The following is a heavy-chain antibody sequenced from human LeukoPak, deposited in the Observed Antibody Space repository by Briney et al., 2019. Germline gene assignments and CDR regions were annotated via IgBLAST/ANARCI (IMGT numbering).Heavy chain of an antibody. CDR3: ARTEGIYYYDSSGYLY. V-gene: IGHV3-21*01. Sequence: GGSLRLSXAASGFTFSSYSMNWVRQAPGKGLEWVSSISSSSSYIYYADSVKGRFTISRDNAKNSLYLQMNSLRAEDTAVYYCARTEGIYYYDSSGYLYWGQGTLVTVSS. CDR2: ISSSSSYI. D-gene: IGHD3-22*01. J-gene: IGHJ4*02. CDR1: GFTFSSYS.